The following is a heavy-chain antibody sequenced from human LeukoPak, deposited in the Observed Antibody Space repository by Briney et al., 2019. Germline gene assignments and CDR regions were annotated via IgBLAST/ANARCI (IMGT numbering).Heavy chain of an antibody. CDR2: INPNSGGT. V-gene: IGHV1-2*02. D-gene: IGHD2-2*01. CDR1: GYTFTGYY. Sequence: ASVKVSCKASGYTFTGYYMHWVRQAPGQGLEWMGWINPNSGGTNYAQKFQGRVTMTRDTSISTAYMELSSLRSEDTAVYYCARGDLGYCSSTSCYPYYYYYYMDVWGKGTTVTVSS. CDR3: ARGDLGYCSSTSCYPYYYYYYMDV. J-gene: IGHJ6*03.